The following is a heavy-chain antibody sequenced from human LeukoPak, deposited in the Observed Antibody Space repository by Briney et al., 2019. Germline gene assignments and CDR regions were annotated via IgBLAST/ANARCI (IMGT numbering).Heavy chain of an antibody. CDR2: IIPIFGTA. CDR3: ARDHDYGDYAPLPDGV. V-gene: IGHV1-69*05. D-gene: IGHD4-17*01. J-gene: IGHJ6*04. CDR1: GGTFSSYA. Sequence: SVMVSXKASGGTFSSYAISWVRQAPGQGLEWMGRIIPIFGTANYAQKFQGRVTITTDESTSTAYMELSSLRSEDTAVYYCARDHDYGDYAPLPDGVWGKGTTVTVSS.